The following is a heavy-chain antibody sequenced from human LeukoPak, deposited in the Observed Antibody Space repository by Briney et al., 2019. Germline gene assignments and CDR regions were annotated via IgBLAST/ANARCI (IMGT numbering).Heavy chain of an antibody. V-gene: IGHV1-18*01. J-gene: IGHJ4*02. Sequence: VASVKVSCKASGYTFSSYGISWVRHAPGQGLEWMGWISAYNGNTNFAQEFQGRVTMTTDTSTSTASMELRSLRSDDTAVYYCARDQGRYSHRIIGSWGQGTLVTVSS. D-gene: IGHD5-18*01. CDR3: ARDQGRYSHRIIGS. CDR2: ISAYNGNT. CDR1: GYTFSSYG.